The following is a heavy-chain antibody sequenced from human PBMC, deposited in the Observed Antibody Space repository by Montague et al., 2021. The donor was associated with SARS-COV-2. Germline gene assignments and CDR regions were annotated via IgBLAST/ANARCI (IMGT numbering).Heavy chain of an antibody. D-gene: IGHD3-22*01. Sequence: CAISGDSASSNSAAWNWIRQSPSRGLEWLGRTYYRSKWYNDYAVSVKSRITVNPDTSKNQFSLQLSSVTPEDTAVYYCARGSSGYYTPRPFDYWGQGTLVTVSS. CDR2: TYYRSKWYN. CDR1: GDSASSNSAA. V-gene: IGHV6-1*01. CDR3: ARGSSGYYTPRPFDY. J-gene: IGHJ4*02.